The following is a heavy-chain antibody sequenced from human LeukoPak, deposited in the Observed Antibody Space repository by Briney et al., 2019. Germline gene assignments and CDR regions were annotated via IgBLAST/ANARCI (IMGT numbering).Heavy chain of an antibody. J-gene: IGHJ6*02. CDR2: ISSNGGST. CDR3: ARETPPTVLRSFGQNKKYGMDV. D-gene: IGHD3-3*01. V-gene: IGHV3-64*01. CDR1: GFTFSSYA. Sequence: GGSLRLSCAASGFTFSSYAMSWVRQAPGKGLEYVSAISSNGGSTYYANSVKGRFTISRDNSKNTLYLQMGSLRAEDMAVYYCARETPPTVLRSFGQNKKYGMDVWGQGTTVTVSS.